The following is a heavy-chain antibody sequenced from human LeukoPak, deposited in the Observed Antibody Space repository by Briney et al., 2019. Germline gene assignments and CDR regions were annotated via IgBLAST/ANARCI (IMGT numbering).Heavy chain of an antibody. CDR3: AKEVDCPSDCLFFHS. CDR2: INRRGHT. CDR1: GFSFTTYW. Sequence: GGSLRLSCAASGFSFTTYWMGWVRQTPGKGLEWVSLINRRGHTFYADSVKGRFTISRDNSRNSVFLQMNSLRPEDTALYHCAKEVDCPSDCLFFHSWGQGTLVTVSS. J-gene: IGHJ4*02. D-gene: IGHD2-21*02. V-gene: IGHV3-43*01.